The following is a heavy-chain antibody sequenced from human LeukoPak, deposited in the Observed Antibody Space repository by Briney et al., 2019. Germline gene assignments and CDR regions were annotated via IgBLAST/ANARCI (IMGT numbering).Heavy chain of an antibody. Sequence: SETLSLTCTVSGGSISSGDYYWSWIRQPPGKGLEWIGYIYYSGSTYYNPSLKSRVTISVDTSKNQFSLKLSSVTAADTAVYYCARDTCSGGSCYYFDYWGQGTLVTVSS. V-gene: IGHV4-30-4*01. CDR3: ARDTCSGGSCYYFDY. D-gene: IGHD2-15*01. CDR2: IYYSGST. CDR1: GGSISSGDYY. J-gene: IGHJ4*02.